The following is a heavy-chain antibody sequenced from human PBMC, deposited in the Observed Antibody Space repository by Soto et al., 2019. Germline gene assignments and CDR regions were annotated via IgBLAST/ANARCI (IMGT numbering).Heavy chain of an antibody. D-gene: IGHD3-9*01. CDR2: IIPIFGTA. CDR3: ARDQNDILTGSDAFDI. J-gene: IGHJ3*02. Sequence: SVKVSCKASGGTFSSYAISWVRQAPGQGLEWMGGIIPIFGTANYAQKFQGRVTITADESTSTAYMELSSLRSEDTAVYYCARDQNDILTGSDAFDIWGQGTMVTVSS. CDR1: GGTFSSYA. V-gene: IGHV1-69*13.